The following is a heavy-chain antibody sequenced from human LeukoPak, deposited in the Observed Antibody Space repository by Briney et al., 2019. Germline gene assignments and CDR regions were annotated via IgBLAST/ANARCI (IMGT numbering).Heavy chain of an antibody. CDR1: GYTFTSYG. CDR2: ISAYNGNT. J-gene: IGHJ5*02. Sequence: ASVKVSCKASGYTFTSYGICWVRQAPGQGLEWMGRISAYNGNTNYAQKLQGRVTMTTDTSTSTAYMELRSLRSDDTAVYYCARLGYCSSTSCRRFDPWGQGTLVTVSS. V-gene: IGHV1-18*04. D-gene: IGHD2-2*01. CDR3: ARLGYCSSTSCRRFDP.